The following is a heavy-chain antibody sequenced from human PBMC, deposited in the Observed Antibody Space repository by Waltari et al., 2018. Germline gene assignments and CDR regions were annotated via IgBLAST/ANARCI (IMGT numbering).Heavy chain of an antibody. J-gene: IGHJ4*02. V-gene: IGHV4-59*11. CDR1: SGSIFSHD. CDR3: ARFARGRYFDY. D-gene: IGHD3-10*01. CDR2: IQYTGGT. Sequence: QLQLQESGPGLVKPSETLSLTCTVSSGSIFSHDWSWIRQPPGKGLEWIGHIQYTGGTNYNPSLKSRVTVSLDTSKNQFSLTLSSLTAADTAVYYCARFARGRYFDYWAQGTLVTVSS.